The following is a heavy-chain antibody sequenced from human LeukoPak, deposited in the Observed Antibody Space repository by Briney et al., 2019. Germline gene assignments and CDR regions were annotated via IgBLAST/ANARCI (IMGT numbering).Heavy chain of an antibody. J-gene: IGHJ4*02. D-gene: IGHD2-21*02. CDR2: IYPKSRDT. V-gene: IGHV1-2*02. CDR1: GFTFTDYY. CDR3: ARAPLGGDTY. Sequence: ASVKVSCKASGFTFTDYYMHWVRQAPGQGLEWMGYIYPKSRDTNYEQNFQGRVTMTSDTSMSTFYMELSSLRSDDTAVYYCARAPLGGDTYWGQGTLVTVSS.